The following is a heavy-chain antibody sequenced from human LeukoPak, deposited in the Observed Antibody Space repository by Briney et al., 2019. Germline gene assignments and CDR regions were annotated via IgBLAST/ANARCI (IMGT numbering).Heavy chain of an antibody. Sequence: ASVKVSCKASVGTFSSYAISWVRQAPGQGLEWMGGIIPIFGTANYAQKFQGRVTITADESTSTAYMELSSLRSEDTAVYYCAREAVPAAIGYYGMDVWGQGTTVTVSS. CDR3: AREAVPAAIGYYGMDV. V-gene: IGHV1-69*01. CDR2: IIPIFGTA. CDR1: VGTFSSYA. D-gene: IGHD2-2*02. J-gene: IGHJ6*02.